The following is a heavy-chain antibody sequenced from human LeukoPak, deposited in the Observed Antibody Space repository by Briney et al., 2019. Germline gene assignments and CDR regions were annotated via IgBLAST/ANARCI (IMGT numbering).Heavy chain of an antibody. D-gene: IGHD2-21*01. CDR3: ARDGFTNTPQYPMGVVGY. V-gene: IGHV3-23*01. CDR2: ISGSGGTT. Sequence: GGSLRLSCAASGFTFNNYAMNWVRQAPGKGLEWVSVISGSGGTTYYADSVKGRFTISRDNSKNTLYLQMNSLRAEDTAVYYCARDGFTNTPQYPMGVVGYWGQGTLVTVSS. J-gene: IGHJ4*02. CDR1: GFTFNNYA.